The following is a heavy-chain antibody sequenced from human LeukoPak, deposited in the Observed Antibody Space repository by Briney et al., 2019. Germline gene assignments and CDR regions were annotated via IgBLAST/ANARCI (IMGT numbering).Heavy chain of an antibody. CDR2: IYYSGST. CDR1: GGSISSGGYY. J-gene: IGHJ4*02. CDR3: ARGNRNRGVLFDY. V-gene: IGHV4-31*03. Sequence: SETLSLTCTVSGGSISSGGYYWSWIRQHPGKGLEWIGYIYYSGSTYYNPSLKSRVTISVDTSKNQFSLKLSSVTAADTDVYYCARGNRNRGVLFDYWGQGTLVTVSS. D-gene: IGHD1-14*01.